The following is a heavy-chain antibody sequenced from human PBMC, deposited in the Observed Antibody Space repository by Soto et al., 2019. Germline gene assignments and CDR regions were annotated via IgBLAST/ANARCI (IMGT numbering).Heavy chain of an antibody. CDR2: IDPSDSYT. D-gene: IGHD2-2*01. Sequence: GESLKISCKGSGYSFTSYWISWVRQMPGKGLEWMGRIDPSDSYTNYSPSFQGHVTISADKSISTAYLQWSSLKASDTAMYYCARYDAGIVVVPAAAYGMDVWGQGTTVTVYS. J-gene: IGHJ6*02. CDR1: GYSFTSYW. CDR3: ARYDAGIVVVPAAAYGMDV. V-gene: IGHV5-10-1*01.